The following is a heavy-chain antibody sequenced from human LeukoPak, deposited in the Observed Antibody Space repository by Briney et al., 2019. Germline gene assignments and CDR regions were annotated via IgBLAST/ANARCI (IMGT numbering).Heavy chain of an antibody. V-gene: IGHV4-61*02. CDR2: IYTSGST. J-gene: IGHJ4*02. Sequence: SETLSLTCTVSGGSISSGSYYWSWIRQPAGKGLEWIGRIYTSGSTNYNASLKSRVTISVDTSKNQCTLKLSSVTAADTAVYYCARAKYGGYVGFWGQGTLVTVSS. CDR1: GGSISSGSYY. CDR3: ARAKYGGYVGF. D-gene: IGHD5-12*01.